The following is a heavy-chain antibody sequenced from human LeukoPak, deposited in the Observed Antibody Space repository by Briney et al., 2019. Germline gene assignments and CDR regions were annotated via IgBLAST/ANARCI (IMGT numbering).Heavy chain of an antibody. CDR3: VGDTEAGYWFDP. V-gene: IGHV4-61*02. D-gene: IGHD1-14*01. J-gene: IGHJ5*02. CDR1: GGSISSGSNY. Sequence: SETLSLTCAVSGGSISSGSNYWSWIRQTAGKGLEYIGRINTSGSTTYNPSLKSRVTMSVDPSKNQFSLRLTSVTAADTAVYYCVGDTEAGYWFDPWGQGTLVTVSS. CDR2: INTSGST.